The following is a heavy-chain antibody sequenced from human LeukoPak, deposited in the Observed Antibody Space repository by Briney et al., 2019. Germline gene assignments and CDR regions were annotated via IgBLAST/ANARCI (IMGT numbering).Heavy chain of an antibody. D-gene: IGHD3-3*01. CDR2: INHSGST. J-gene: IGHJ6*02. V-gene: IGHV4-34*01. CDR1: GGSFSGYY. CDR3: ARGRYTYYDFWSGPKYYYYGMDV. Sequence: SETLSLTCAVYGGSFSGYYWSWIRQPPGKGLEWIGEINHSGSTNYNPSLKSRVTISVDTPKNQFSLKLSSVTAADTAVYYCARGRYTYYDFWSGPKYYYYGMDVWGQGTTVTVSS.